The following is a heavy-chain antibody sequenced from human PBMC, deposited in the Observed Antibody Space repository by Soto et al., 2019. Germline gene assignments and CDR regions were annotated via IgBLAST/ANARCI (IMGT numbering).Heavy chain of an antibody. V-gene: IGHV3-23*01. D-gene: IGHD6-13*01. CDR2: ISGSGDST. J-gene: IGHJ6*02. Sequence: EVQLLESGGGLVQPGGSLRLSCAASGFTFSSYAMSWVRQAPGKGLEWVSVISGSGDSTYYADSVRGRFTISRDNSKNTLYLKMTSLRAEDTAVYYCAKDRDGAAAGPTKFYGMDVWGQGTTVTVSS. CDR1: GFTFSSYA. CDR3: AKDRDGAAAGPTKFYGMDV.